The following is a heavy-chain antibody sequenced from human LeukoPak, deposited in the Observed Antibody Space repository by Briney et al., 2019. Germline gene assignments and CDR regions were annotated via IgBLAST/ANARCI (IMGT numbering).Heavy chain of an antibody. D-gene: IGHD2-8*01. CDR3: AKYGIVLPPGSHIPHWFDF. CDR2: ISSGSGTI. V-gene: IGHV3-48*01. Sequence: QPGGSLRLSCAASGFTFSSYSMNWGRQAPGKGLEWLSYISSGSGTIYYADSVKGRFTISRDISKNTVYLQMNSLRGDDTAVYYRAKYGIVLPPGSHIPHWFDFWGQGSLVTVTS. J-gene: IGHJ5*01. CDR1: GFTFSSYS.